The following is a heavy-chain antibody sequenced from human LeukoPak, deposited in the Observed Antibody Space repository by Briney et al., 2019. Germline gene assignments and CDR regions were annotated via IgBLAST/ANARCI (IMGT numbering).Heavy chain of an antibody. V-gene: IGHV1-2*02. CDR3: ARVCEVRITMVRGVIEDWFDP. Sequence: ASVKVSCKASGYTFTGYYMHWVGQAPGHGLEWLGWINPNSSGTNYAQKFQGRVTMTRDTSISTAYMELSRLRSDDTAVYYCARVCEVRITMVRGVIEDWFDPWGQGTLVTVSS. CDR1: GYTFTGYY. J-gene: IGHJ5*02. CDR2: INPNSSGT. D-gene: IGHD3-10*01.